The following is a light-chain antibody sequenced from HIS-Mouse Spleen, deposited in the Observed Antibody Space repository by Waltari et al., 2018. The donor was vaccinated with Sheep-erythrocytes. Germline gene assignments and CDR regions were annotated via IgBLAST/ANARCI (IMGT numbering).Light chain of an antibody. CDR1: SSDVGSYNL. J-gene: IGLJ3*02. V-gene: IGLV2-23*01. CDR3: CSYAGSSTWV. Sequence: QSALTQPASVSGSPGQSITISCTGTSSDVGSYNLVSWYQQHPGKAPKLMIYEGSKRPPGVSNRFSGFKSGNTYFLTISGLQAEDEADYYCCSYAGSSTWVFGGGTKLTVL. CDR2: EGS.